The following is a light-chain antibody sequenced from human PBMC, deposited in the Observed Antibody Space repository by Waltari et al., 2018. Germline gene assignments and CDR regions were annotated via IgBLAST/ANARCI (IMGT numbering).Light chain of an antibody. CDR1: QGLDNW. CDR3: QQASRFPHT. Sequence: DIQMTQSPSSVSASVGDRVTITCRASQGLDNWVSWYQQKPGEAPRLLIYYISNLETGVPSRFSGSVSGTDFTLTINSLQPEDYATYYWQQASRFPHTFGGGTKVDVK. V-gene: IGKV1D-12*01. CDR2: YIS. J-gene: IGKJ4*01.